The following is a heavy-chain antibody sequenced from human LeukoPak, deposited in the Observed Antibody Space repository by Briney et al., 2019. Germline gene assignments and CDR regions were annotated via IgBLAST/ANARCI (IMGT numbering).Heavy chain of an antibody. D-gene: IGHD3-10*01. J-gene: IGHJ4*02. CDR3: ARQAYYYGSGSFDY. V-gene: IGHV4-39*01. Sequence: SETLSLTCTVSGGSISSSSYYWTWLRQPPGKGLEWIGSIYYSGSTYYNPSLKSRVTISVDTSKNQFSLKLSSVTAADTAVYYCARQAYYYGSGSFDYWGQGTLVTVSS. CDR1: GGSISSSSYY. CDR2: IYYSGST.